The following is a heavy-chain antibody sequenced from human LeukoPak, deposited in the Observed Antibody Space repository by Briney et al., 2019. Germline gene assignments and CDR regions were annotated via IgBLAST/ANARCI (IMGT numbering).Heavy chain of an antibody. CDR1: GGSISSNNW. CDR3: ARDRGGYTYSHDY. CDR2: IYHDGST. J-gene: IGHJ4*02. V-gene: IGHV4-4*02. D-gene: IGHD5-18*01. Sequence: PSETLSLTCAVSGGSISSNNWWIWVRQSPEKGLEWIGEIYHDGSTNYNPSLKSRVTISMDKSKNQLSLKLNFVTAADTAVYYCARDRGGYTYSHDYWGQGSLVTVSS.